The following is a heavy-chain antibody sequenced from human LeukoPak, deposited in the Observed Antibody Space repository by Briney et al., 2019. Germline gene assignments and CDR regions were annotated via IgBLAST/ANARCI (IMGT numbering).Heavy chain of an antibody. CDR3: ATSMHGYCSGGSCYGAFDI. V-gene: IGHV4-59*01. D-gene: IGHD2-15*01. CDR1: GVSISNYY. CDR2: IYNSGGT. Sequence: KSSETLSLTCTVSGVSISNYYWSWIRQPPRKVLEWDGYIYNSGGTNYNPFLKSRVTISVATSKTQFSLKLSSVAAADTAVYYCATSMHGYCSGGSCYGAFDIWGQGTMVTVSS. J-gene: IGHJ3*02.